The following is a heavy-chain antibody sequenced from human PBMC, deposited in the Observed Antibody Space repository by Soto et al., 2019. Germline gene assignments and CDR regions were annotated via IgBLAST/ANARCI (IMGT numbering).Heavy chain of an antibody. CDR1: GGSISSSSYY. D-gene: IGHD2-2*01. Sequence: SSETLSLTCTVSGGSISSSSYYWGWIRQPPGKGLEWIGSIYYSGSTYYNPSLKSRVTISVDTSKNQFSLKLSSVTAADTAVYYCARQGYCSSTSCYSLFDYWGQGTLVTVSS. CDR2: IYYSGST. J-gene: IGHJ4*02. CDR3: ARQGYCSSTSCYSLFDY. V-gene: IGHV4-39*01.